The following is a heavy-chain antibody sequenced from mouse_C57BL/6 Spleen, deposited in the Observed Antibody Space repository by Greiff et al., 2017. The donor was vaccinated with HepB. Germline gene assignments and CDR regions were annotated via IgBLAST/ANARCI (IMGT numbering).Heavy chain of an antibody. J-gene: IGHJ3*01. V-gene: IGHV1-61*01. Sequence: QVQLKQPGAELVRPGSSVKLSCKASGYTFTSYWMDWVKQRPGQGLEWIGNIYPSDSETHYNQKFKDKATLTVDKSSSTAYMQLSSLTSEDSAVYYCARSALGREAYWGQGTLVTVSA. CDR2: IYPSDSET. D-gene: IGHD4-1*01. CDR3: ARSALGREAY. CDR1: GYTFTSYW.